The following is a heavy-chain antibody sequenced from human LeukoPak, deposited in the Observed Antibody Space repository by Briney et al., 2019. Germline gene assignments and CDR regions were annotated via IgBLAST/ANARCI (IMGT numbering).Heavy chain of an antibody. CDR3: VRHLATSGSYPLDY. J-gene: IGHJ4*02. V-gene: IGHV3-23*01. CDR2: ISGIANAI. CDR1: GFTFTDYA. Sequence: PGGSLRLSCAASGFTFTDYAMSWVRQAPGAELEWVSAISGIANAIFYASSVKGRFTISRDNSKNTLSLQMTSLRAEDTAVYYCVRHLATSGSYPLDYWGQGALVTVSS. D-gene: IGHD2-15*01.